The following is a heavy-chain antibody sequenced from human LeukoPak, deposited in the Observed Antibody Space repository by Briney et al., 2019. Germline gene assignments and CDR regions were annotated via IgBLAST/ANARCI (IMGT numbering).Heavy chain of an antibody. V-gene: IGHV3-7*03. CDR2: IKQDGSEK. CDR3: AKDTSAGYSNSWSDS. D-gene: IGHD6-13*01. J-gene: IGHJ5*01. Sequence: GGSLRLSCAASGFTFSSYWMSWVRQAPGKGLEWVANIKQDGSEKYYVDSVKGRFTTSRDNAKNSLYLQMNSLTTEDTALYYCAKDTSAGYSNSWSDSWGQGTLVTVSS. CDR1: GFTFSSYW.